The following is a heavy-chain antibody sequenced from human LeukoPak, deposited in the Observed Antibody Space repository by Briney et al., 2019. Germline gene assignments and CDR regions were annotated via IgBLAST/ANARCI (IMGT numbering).Heavy chain of an antibody. D-gene: IGHD5-24*01. CDR3: ATEMRIGRNGYTEYFEH. Sequence: SETLSLTCTVSGGSISSGGYYWSWIRQHPGKGLEWIGYMYYSGSSYYNPSLKSRVTISVDTSKNQFSLKLSSVTAADTAVYYCATEMRIGRNGYTEYFEHWGQGTLVSVSS. J-gene: IGHJ1*01. CDR1: GGSISSGGYY. V-gene: IGHV4-39*01. CDR2: MYYSGSS.